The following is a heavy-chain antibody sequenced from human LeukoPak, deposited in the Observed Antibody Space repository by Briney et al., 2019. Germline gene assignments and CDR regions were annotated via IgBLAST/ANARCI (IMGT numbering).Heavy chain of an antibody. V-gene: IGHV5-51*01. J-gene: IGHJ4*02. CDR2: IYPGDSDT. Sequence: GESLKISCKGSGYSFTSYWIGWVRQMPGKGLEWMGIIYPGDSDTRYSPSFQGQVTISADKSISTAYLQWSSLKASDTAMYYCARLWWVRGVTRGGNFDYWGQGTLVTVSS. CDR3: ARLWWVRGVTRGGNFDY. D-gene: IGHD3-10*01. CDR1: GYSFTSYW.